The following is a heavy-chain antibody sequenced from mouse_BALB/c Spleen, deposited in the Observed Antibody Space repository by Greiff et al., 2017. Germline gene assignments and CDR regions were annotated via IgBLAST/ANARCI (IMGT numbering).Heavy chain of an antibody. J-gene: IGHJ3*01. Sequence: QVHVKQSGAELVRPGTSVKVSCKASGYAFTNYLIEWVKQRPGQGLEWIGVINPGSGGTNYNEKFKGKATLTADKSSSTAYMQLSSLTSDDSAVYFCAREGGLRRVWFAYWGQGTLVTVSA. CDR1: GYAFTNYL. CDR3: AREGGLRRVWFAY. V-gene: IGHV1-54*01. CDR2: INPGSGGT. D-gene: IGHD2-2*01.